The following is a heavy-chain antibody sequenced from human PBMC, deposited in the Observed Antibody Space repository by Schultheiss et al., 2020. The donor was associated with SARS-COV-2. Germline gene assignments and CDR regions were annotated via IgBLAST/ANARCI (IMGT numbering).Heavy chain of an antibody. CDR2: INHSGST. CDR1: GASIRSNY. V-gene: IGHV4-34*01. D-gene: IGHD3-16*01. Sequence: SQTLSLTCTVSGASIRSNYWSWIRQPPGKGLEWIGEINHSGSTNYNPSLKSRVTISVDTSKNQFSLKLSSVTAADTAVYYCARAPESLYDPYYFDYWGQGTLVTVSS. J-gene: IGHJ4*02. CDR3: ARAPESLYDPYYFDY.